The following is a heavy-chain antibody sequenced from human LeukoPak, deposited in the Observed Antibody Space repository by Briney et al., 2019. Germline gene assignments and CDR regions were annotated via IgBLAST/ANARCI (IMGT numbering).Heavy chain of an antibody. D-gene: IGHD2-15*01. CDR3: AGGPSLRTPHPYFAY. Sequence: SSVKVSCKASGYTFTGYYMHWLRQAPGQGLEWMGWVNPTNGGTNYAPRFQGRFTLTRDTSISTAYMELSRLRFDGTAVYYCAGGPSLRTPHPYFAYWGQGTLVTVSS. CDR2: VNPTNGGT. V-gene: IGHV1-2*02. CDR1: GYTFTGYY. J-gene: IGHJ4*02.